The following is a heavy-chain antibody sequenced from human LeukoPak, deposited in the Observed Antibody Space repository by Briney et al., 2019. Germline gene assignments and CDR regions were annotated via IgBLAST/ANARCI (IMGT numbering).Heavy chain of an antibody. V-gene: IGHV4-30-2*01. CDR2: IYHSGST. CDR1: GGSISSGGYY. D-gene: IGHD2-8*02. CDR3: ARGTGGTGPDGLIRGWFDP. J-gene: IGHJ5*02. Sequence: PSQTLSLTCTVSGGSISSGGYYWSWIRQPPGKGLEWIGYIYHSGSTYYNPSLKSRVTISVDRSKNQFSLKLSSVTAADTAVYYCARGTGGTGPDGLIRGWFDPWGQGTLVTVSS.